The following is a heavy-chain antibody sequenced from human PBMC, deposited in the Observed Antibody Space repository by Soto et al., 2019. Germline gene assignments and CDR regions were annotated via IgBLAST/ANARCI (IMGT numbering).Heavy chain of an antibody. CDR1: GGSLKSYY. CDR2: IYYSGST. Sequence: SETLSLTCTVSGGSLKSYYWSWIRQPPGKGLEWIGSIYYSGSTNSNPSLKSRVTMSVDTSKNQFSLKLSAVIAADTAIYYCARYSYGSDYYFDYWGQGTLVTVSS. V-gene: IGHV4-59*01. J-gene: IGHJ4*02. D-gene: IGHD3-10*01. CDR3: ARYSYGSDYYFDY.